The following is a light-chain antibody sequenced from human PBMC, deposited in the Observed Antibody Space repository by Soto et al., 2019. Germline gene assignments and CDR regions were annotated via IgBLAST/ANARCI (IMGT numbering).Light chain of an antibody. V-gene: IGKV1-27*01. Sequence: DIQMTQSPSSLSASVEDRVTITCRASQGIKNYVVWYQQKPGKAPKVLISAASTLQPGVPSRFSGSGSGTDFTLTISSLQPEDVATYYCQKFYSAPLTFGQGTRLEIK. CDR1: QGIKNY. CDR2: AAS. CDR3: QKFYSAPLT. J-gene: IGKJ5*01.